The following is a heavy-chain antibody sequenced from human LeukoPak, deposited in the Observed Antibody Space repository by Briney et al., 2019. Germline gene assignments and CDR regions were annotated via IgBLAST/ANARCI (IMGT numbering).Heavy chain of an antibody. CDR3: AREGSSYAPSGPFYFDH. V-gene: IGHV3-48*03. D-gene: IGHD3-10*01. Sequence: PGGSLRLSCAASGLTFRTYEMNWVRQAPGKGPEWLSYISGTGESTLYADSVKGRFTISRDNDKKSLSLQMSSLRAEDTAVYYCAREGSSYAPSGPFYFDHWGQGTLVTVSS. J-gene: IGHJ4*02. CDR2: ISGTGEST. CDR1: GLTFRTYE.